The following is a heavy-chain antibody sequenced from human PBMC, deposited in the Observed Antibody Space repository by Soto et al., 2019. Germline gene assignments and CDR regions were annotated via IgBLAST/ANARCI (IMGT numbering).Heavy chain of an antibody. V-gene: IGHV1-3*01. CDR2: INAGNGNT. CDR1: GYTFTSYA. J-gene: IGHJ6*03. D-gene: IGHD2-2*01. CDR3: ARDRKYQLLVGYYYYYMDV. Sequence: ASVKVSCKASGYTFTSYAMHWVRQAPGQRLEWMGWINAGNGNTKYSQKFQGRVTITRDTSASTAYMELSSLRSEDTAVYYCARDRKYQLLVGYYYYYMDVWGKGTTVTVSS.